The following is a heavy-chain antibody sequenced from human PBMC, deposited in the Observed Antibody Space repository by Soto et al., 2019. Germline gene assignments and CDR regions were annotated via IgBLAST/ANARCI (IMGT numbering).Heavy chain of an antibody. CDR1: GFTFSSYG. CDR2: IWYDGSNK. V-gene: IGHV3-33*01. D-gene: IGHD6-19*01. J-gene: IGHJ6*02. Sequence: QVQLVESGGGVVQPGRSLRLSCAASGFTFSSYGMHWVRQAPGKGLEWVAVIWYDGSNKYYADSVKGRFTISRDNSKNTLYLQMNSLRAEDTAVYYCARELGSSGWYSTYYYYYGMDVWGQGTTVTVSS. CDR3: ARELGSSGWYSTYYYYYGMDV.